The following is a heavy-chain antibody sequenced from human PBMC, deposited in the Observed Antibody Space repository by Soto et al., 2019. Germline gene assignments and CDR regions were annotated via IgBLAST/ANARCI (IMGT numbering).Heavy chain of an antibody. J-gene: IGHJ5*02. Sequence: EMRLVESGGALAKPGGSLRLSCEASGFSFEEYAMNWVRQGPGKGLERVARISWNSGTTHYADSVKGRFAISRDNGKNLVYLEMNGLRIEDTALYYCAKDNLRSGLGNWFDPWGQGTWVSVSS. V-gene: IGHV3-9*01. CDR1: GFSFEEYA. D-gene: IGHD6-19*01. CDR3: AKDNLRSGLGNWFDP. CDR2: ISWNSGTT.